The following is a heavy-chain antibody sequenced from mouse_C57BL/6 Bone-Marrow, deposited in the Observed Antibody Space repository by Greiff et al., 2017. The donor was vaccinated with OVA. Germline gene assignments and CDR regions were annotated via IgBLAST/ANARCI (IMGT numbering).Heavy chain of an antibody. CDR3: AREGPSGTAWFAY. J-gene: IGHJ3*01. D-gene: IGHD4-1*01. CDR1: GYTFTSYW. V-gene: IGHV1-59*01. CDR2: IDPADSYT. Sequence: QVQLQQPGAELVRPGTSVKLSCKASGYTFTSYWMHWVKQRPGQGLEWIGVIDPADSYTNYNQKFKGKATLTVDKSSSTAYMQLSSLTSEDSAVYCSAREGPSGTAWFAYWGQGTLVTVSA.